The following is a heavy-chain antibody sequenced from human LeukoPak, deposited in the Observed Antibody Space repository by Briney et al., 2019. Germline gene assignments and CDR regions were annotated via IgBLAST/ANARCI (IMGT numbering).Heavy chain of an antibody. CDR2: ISGGGGST. CDR3: AKDYSSSLTNWFDP. CDR1: GFTFSSYA. D-gene: IGHD6-6*01. V-gene: IGHV3-23*01. J-gene: IGHJ5*02. Sequence: PGGSLRLSCAAPGFTFSSYAMSWVRQAPGKGLEWVSGISGGGGSTYYADSVKGRFTISRDNSKNTLYLQMNSLRAEDTAVYYCAKDYSSSLTNWFDPWGQGTLVTVSS.